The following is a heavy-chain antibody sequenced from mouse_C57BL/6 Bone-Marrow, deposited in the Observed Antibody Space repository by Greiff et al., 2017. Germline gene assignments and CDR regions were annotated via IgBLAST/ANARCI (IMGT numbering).Heavy chain of an antibody. Sequence: EVKLMESGGGLVKPGGSLKLSCAASGFTFSDYGMHWVRQAPEKGLEWVAYISSGSSTIYYADTVKGRFTISRDNAKNTLFLQMTSLRSEDTAMXYCAEQLRSFAYWGQGTLVTVSA. D-gene: IGHD3-2*02. CDR2: ISSGSSTI. CDR1: GFTFSDYG. J-gene: IGHJ3*01. V-gene: IGHV5-17*01. CDR3: AEQLRSFAY.